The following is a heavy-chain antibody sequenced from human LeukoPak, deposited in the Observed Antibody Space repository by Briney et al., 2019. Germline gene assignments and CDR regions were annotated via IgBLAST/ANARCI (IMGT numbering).Heavy chain of an antibody. CDR3: ARLGTSFGTRAEPMDV. CDR2: INHSGST. D-gene: IGHD2-2*01. V-gene: IGHV4-34*01. CDR1: GGSFSGYY. Sequence: PSETLSLTCAVYGGSFSGYYWSWIRQPPGKGLEWSGEINHSGSTNYNPSLKSRVTISVDTSKNQFSLKLSSVTAADTAVYYCARLGTSFGTRAEPMDVWGKGTTVTISS. J-gene: IGHJ6*03.